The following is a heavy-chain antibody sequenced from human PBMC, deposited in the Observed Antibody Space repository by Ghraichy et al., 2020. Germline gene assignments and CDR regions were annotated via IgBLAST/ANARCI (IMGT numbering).Heavy chain of an antibody. CDR2: LNENGGAT. J-gene: IGHJ4*02. CDR1: GFTFTTKA. Sequence: GGSLRLSCAASGFTFTTKAMSWVRQAPGKGLEWVSGLNENGGATYYADSVKGRFTISRDNSKNTLYLQMNSLRAEDTAVYYCAKDPNYYDSSASDMWGQGTLVTVSS. CDR3: AKDPNYYDSSASDM. V-gene: IGHV3-23*01. D-gene: IGHD3-22*01.